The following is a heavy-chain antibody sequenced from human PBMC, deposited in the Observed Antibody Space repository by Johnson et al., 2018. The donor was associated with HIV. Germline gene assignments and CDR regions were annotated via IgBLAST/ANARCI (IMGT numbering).Heavy chain of an antibody. CDR3: ARGGQWGATDAFDV. Sequence: QVQLVESGGGVVQPGGSLRLSCAASGFTFSKYGMHWVRQAPGKGLEWVAFMPFYESDGYYADSVKGRFTISRDNSKNTLYLQMNSLRAEDTAVYYCARGGQWGATDAFDVWGQGTMVTVSS. J-gene: IGHJ3*01. V-gene: IGHV3-30*02. D-gene: IGHD6-19*01. CDR2: MPFYESDG. CDR1: GFTFSKYG.